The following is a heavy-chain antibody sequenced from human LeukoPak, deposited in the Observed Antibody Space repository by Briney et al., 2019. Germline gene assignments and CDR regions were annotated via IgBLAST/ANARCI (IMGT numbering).Heavy chain of an antibody. CDR3: ASLDGRDV. V-gene: IGHV3-21*06. CDR1: GFTFSSYS. D-gene: IGHD3-3*01. J-gene: IGHJ6*04. Sequence: VKPGGSLRLSCAASGFTFSSYSMSWVRQAPGKGLEWVSSISSSSSYIYYADSVKGRFTISRANAKNSLYLQMNSLRAEDTAVYYCASLDGRDVWGKGTTVTASS. CDR2: ISSSSSYI.